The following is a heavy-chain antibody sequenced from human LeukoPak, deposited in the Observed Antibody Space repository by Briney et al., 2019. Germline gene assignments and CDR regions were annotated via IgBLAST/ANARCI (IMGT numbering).Heavy chain of an antibody. J-gene: IGHJ3*02. Sequence: GASVKVSCKASGYTFTSYGISWVRQAPGQGLEWMGWISAYNGNTNYAQKLQGRVTMTTDTSTSTVYMELRSLRSDDTAVYYCARHSGYFPDAFDIWGQGTMVTVSS. V-gene: IGHV1-18*01. CDR1: GYTFTSYG. D-gene: IGHD3-22*01. CDR3: ARHSGYFPDAFDI. CDR2: ISAYNGNT.